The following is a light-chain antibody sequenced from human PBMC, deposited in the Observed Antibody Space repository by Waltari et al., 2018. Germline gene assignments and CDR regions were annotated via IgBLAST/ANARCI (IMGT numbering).Light chain of an antibody. Sequence: EIVMTQSPPTLSVFPGERATLSCRASQSIRSNLAWYQHKPGQAPRLLIYGASTRATGIPARFSGSGSGTEFTLTISSLQSEDFAVYFCQQYDNWLGTFGQGTKVEI. V-gene: IGKV3-15*01. CDR1: QSIRSN. CDR3: QQYDNWLGT. CDR2: GAS. J-gene: IGKJ1*01.